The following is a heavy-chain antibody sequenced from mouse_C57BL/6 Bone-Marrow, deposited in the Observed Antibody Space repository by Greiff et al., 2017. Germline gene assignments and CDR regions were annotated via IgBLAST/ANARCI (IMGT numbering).Heavy chain of an antibody. V-gene: IGHV1-55*01. Sequence: QVQLKQPGAELVKPGASVKMSCKASGYTFTSYWITWVKQRPGQGLEWIGDIYPGSGSTNYNEKFKSKATLTVDTSSSTAYMQLSSLTSEDSAVYYCARGGTTVVPFGYWGQGTTLTVSS. J-gene: IGHJ2*01. CDR3: ARGGTTVVPFGY. D-gene: IGHD1-1*01. CDR2: IYPGSGST. CDR1: GYTFTSYW.